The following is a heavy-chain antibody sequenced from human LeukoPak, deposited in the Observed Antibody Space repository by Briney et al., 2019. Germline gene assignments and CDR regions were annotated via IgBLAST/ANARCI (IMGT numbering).Heavy chain of an antibody. CDR2: MRYDGRDE. CDR1: GFSFSRSC. V-gene: IGHV3-30*02. Sequence: GGSLRLSHAAAGFSFSRSCINWARQDAGKGLEWLAFMRYDGRDENFADSVECRFTVSRDNSKNTLYLQMNSLRAEDRAVYYCAKDSGFDTWGQGTLVNVSS. J-gene: IGHJ4*02. CDR3: AKDSGFDT. D-gene: IGHD1-26*01.